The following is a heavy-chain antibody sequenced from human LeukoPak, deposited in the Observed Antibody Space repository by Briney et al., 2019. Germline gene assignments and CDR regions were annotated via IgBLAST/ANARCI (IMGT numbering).Heavy chain of an antibody. Sequence: GASVKVSCKASGYSFTSFGISWVRQAPGQGLEWMGWISAYNGNTNYVQKFQGRVTMTTDISTSTAYIELRSLRSDDTAVFYCVRDLGVDTSMIFFDYWGQGTLVTVSS. CDR3: VRDLGVDTSMIFFDY. D-gene: IGHD5-18*01. J-gene: IGHJ4*02. CDR1: GYSFTSFG. V-gene: IGHV1-18*01. CDR2: ISAYNGNT.